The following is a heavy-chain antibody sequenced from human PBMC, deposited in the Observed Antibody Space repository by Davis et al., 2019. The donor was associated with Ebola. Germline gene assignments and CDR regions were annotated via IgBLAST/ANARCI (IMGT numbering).Heavy chain of an antibody. CDR2: LYYSGSS. CDR1: DGAISDHY. J-gene: IGHJ4*02. V-gene: IGHV4-59*11. D-gene: IGHD6-19*01. CDR3: ARAVSGWYVT. Sequence: PSETLSLTCIVSDGAISDHYWSWIRQPPGKGLEWIGYLYYSGSSSYNPSLKSRVTISADSSKSQVSLRLTSVTASDTAVYNCARAVSGWYVTWGPGIMVTVSS.